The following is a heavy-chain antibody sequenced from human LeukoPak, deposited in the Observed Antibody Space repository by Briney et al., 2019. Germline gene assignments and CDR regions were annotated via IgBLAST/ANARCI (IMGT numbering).Heavy chain of an antibody. V-gene: IGHV3-66*04. CDR2: IYSGGTT. J-gene: IGHJ4*02. CDR1: GFTVSTNS. D-gene: IGHD4-17*01. Sequence: PGESLRLSCAVSGFTVSTNSMTWVRQAPGKGLEWVGLIYSGGTTYYADSVKGRFTISRDNSKNTLYLQMNSLRAEDTAVYYCARRGYGDYAPFDYWGQGTLVTVSS. CDR3: ARRGYGDYAPFDY.